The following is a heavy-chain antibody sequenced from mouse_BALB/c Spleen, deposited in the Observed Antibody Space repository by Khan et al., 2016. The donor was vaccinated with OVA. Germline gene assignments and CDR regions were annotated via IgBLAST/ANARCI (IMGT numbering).Heavy chain of an antibody. CDR2: ISYSGRT. CDR3: ARSVTITTVVATDFDY. J-gene: IGHJ2*01. CDR1: GYSITSDYA. D-gene: IGHD1-1*01. V-gene: IGHV3-2*02. Sequence: VQLKESGPGPVNPSQSLSLTCTVTGYSITSDYAWNWIRQFPGNKLEWMGYISYSGRTSYNPSLKSRISITRDTSKNPVFLQLNSVTTEDTATYFCARSVTITTVVATDFDYWGQGTTLTVSS.